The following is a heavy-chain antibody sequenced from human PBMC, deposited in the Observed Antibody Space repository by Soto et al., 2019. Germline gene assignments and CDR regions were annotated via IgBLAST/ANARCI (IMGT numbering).Heavy chain of an antibody. Sequence: QVQLVQSGAEVKKPGSSVKVSCKASGGTFSSYTISWVRQAPGQGLEWMGRIIPIRGIANYAQKFQGRVTITADKSTSTAYMELSSLRSEDTAVYYCASLVDTADFDYWGQGTLVTVSS. CDR3: ASLVDTADFDY. CDR1: GGTFSSYT. J-gene: IGHJ4*02. D-gene: IGHD5-18*01. CDR2: IIPIRGIA. V-gene: IGHV1-69*02.